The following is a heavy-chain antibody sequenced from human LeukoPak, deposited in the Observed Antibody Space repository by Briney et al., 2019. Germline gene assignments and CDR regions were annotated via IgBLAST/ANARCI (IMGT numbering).Heavy chain of an antibody. D-gene: IGHD3-10*01. V-gene: IGHV3-23*01. J-gene: IGHJ6*02. Sequence: GGSLRLSCAASGFTFSTYAMSWVRQAPGKGLEWVSTISAGSGNTYYAASVKGRFTISRDNSKNTLYLQMNSLRAEDTALYYCAKDYIPAGLLWFGKFTPYYYYGMDVWGQGTTVTVSS. CDR1: GFTFSTYA. CDR2: ISAGSGNT. CDR3: AKDYIPAGLLWFGKFTPYYYYGMDV.